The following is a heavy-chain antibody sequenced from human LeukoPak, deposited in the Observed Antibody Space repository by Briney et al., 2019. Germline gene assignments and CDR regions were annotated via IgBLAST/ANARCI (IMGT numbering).Heavy chain of an antibody. CDR3: ARIAAAGKLDY. V-gene: IGHV1-69*04. CDR2: IIPILGIA. J-gene: IGHJ4*02. CDR1: GGTFSSYA. Sequence: SVKVSCKASGGTFSSYAISWVRQAPGQGLEWMGRIIPILGIANYAQKIQGRVTITADKSTSTAYMELSSLRSEDTAVYYCARIAAAGKLDYWGQGTLVTVSS. D-gene: IGHD6-13*01.